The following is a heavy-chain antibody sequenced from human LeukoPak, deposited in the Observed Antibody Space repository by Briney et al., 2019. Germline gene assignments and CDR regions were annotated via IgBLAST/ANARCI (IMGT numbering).Heavy chain of an antibody. V-gene: IGHV3-33*08. CDR1: GFTFGSFT. CDR3: ARDLHKYIAAAGIPPGD. Sequence: GGSLRLSCAASGFTFGSFTMSWVRQAPDKGLEWVAVIWYDGSNKYYADSVKGRFTISRDNSKNTLYLQMNSLRAEDTAVYYCARDLHKYIAAAGIPPGDWGQGTLVTVSS. D-gene: IGHD6-13*01. CDR2: IWYDGSNK. J-gene: IGHJ4*02.